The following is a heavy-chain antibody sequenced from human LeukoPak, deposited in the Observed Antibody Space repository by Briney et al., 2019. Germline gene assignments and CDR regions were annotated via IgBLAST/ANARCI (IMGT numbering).Heavy chain of an antibody. CDR3: AQGQTIFLGYGLDV. V-gene: IGHV4-4*02. J-gene: IGHJ6*02. CDR1: GGSISSSNW. CDR2: VYHTGST. D-gene: IGHD3-10*02. Sequence: SETLSLTCAVSGGSISSSNWWSWVRHPPRTGLEWSGEVYHTGSTNDNPSLNSRVTISVDKSKNQFPLKLSSVTAADTAVYYCAQGQTIFLGYGLDVWGQGTTITVSS.